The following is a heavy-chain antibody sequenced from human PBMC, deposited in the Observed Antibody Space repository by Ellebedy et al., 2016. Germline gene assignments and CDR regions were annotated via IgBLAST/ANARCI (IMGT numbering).Heavy chain of an antibody. Sequence: SQTLSLTCAVYGGSFSGYYWSWIRQPPGKGLEWIGEINHSGSTNYNPSLKSRVTISVDTSKNQFSLKLSSVTAADTAVYYCARGKGRAAARPYARENWFDPWGQGTLVTVSS. CDR2: INHSGST. D-gene: IGHD6-13*01. CDR3: ARGKGRAAARPYARENWFDP. V-gene: IGHV4-34*01. J-gene: IGHJ5*02. CDR1: GGSFSGYY.